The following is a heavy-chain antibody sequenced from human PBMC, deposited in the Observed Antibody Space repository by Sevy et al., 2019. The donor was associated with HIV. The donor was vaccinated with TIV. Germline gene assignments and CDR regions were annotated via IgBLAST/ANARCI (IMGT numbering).Heavy chain of an antibody. D-gene: IGHD2-15*01. Sequence: ASVKVSCKASGYTFTGYYMHWVRQAPGQGLEWMGRINPNSGGTNYAQKFQGRVTMTRDTSISTAYMELSRLRSDDTAVYYWASEGGYCSGGTCYVYWGQGTLVTVSS. CDR2: INPNSGGT. J-gene: IGHJ4*02. V-gene: IGHV1-2*06. CDR3: ASEGGYCSGGTCYVY. CDR1: GYTFTGYY.